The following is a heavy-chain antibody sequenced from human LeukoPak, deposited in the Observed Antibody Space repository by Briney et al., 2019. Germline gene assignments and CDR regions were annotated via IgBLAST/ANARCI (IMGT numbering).Heavy chain of an antibody. D-gene: IGHD5-18*01. J-gene: IGHJ3*02. CDR2: ISSSGSTI. V-gene: IGHV3-48*03. CDR1: GFTFSSYE. Sequence: GGSLRLSCAASGFTFSSYEMNWVRQAPGKGLEWVSYISSSGSTIYYADSVKGRFTISRDNAENSLYLQMNSLRAEDTAVYYCARGGYSYGYGTDAFDIWGQGTMVTVSS. CDR3: ARGGYSYGYGTDAFDI.